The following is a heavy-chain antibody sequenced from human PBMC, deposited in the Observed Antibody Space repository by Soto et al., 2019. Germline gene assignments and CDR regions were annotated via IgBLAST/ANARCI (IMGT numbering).Heavy chain of an antibody. CDR1: GGSISSSNW. Sequence: SETLSLTCAVSGGSISSSNWWSWVRQPPGKGLEWIGEIYHSGSTNYNPSLKSRVTISVDKSKNQFSLKLSSVTAADTAVYYCARSTYYDFWSGHYTRADDAFDIWGQGTMVTVSS. V-gene: IGHV4-4*02. CDR3: ARSTYYDFWSGHYTRADDAFDI. CDR2: IYHSGST. D-gene: IGHD3-3*01. J-gene: IGHJ3*02.